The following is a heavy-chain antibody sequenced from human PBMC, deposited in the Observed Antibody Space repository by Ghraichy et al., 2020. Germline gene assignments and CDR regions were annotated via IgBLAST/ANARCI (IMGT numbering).Heavy chain of an antibody. CDR3: AGLRFLEWWQYYYYYYGMDV. CDR1: GGSISSSSYY. CDR2: IYYSGST. V-gene: IGHV4-39*01. J-gene: IGHJ6*02. Sequence: SETLSLTCTVSGGSISSSSYYWGWIRQPPGKGLEWIGSIYYSGSTYYNPSLKSRVTISVDTSKNQFSLKLSSVTAADTAVYYCAGLRFLEWWQYYYYYYGMDVWGQGTTVTVSS. D-gene: IGHD3-3*01.